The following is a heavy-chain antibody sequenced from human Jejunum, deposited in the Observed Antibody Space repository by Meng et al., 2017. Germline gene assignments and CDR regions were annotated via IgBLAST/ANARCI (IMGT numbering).Heavy chain of an antibody. V-gene: IGHV3-66*02. J-gene: IGHJ4*02. CDR3: AGDGGGWYVAY. Sequence: GESLKISCAASGFTVSSNYMNWVRQAPGKGLEWVSVIYGGGNTYYAESVKGRFTISRDNSKNTLYLQMNSLRAEDTAVYFCAGDGGGWYVAYWGQGTLVTVSS. CDR1: GFTVSSNY. CDR2: IYGGGNT. D-gene: IGHD6-19*01.